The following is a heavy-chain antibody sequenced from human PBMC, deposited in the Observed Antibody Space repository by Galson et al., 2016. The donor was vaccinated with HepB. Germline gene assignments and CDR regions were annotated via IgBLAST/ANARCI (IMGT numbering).Heavy chain of an antibody. CDR3: ARIFIGTGGRGFDH. V-gene: IGHV1-46*04. J-gene: IGHJ4*02. CDR1: GYTFTTHY. D-gene: IGHD6-13*01. Sequence: SVKVSCKASGYTFTTHYIHWVRQAPGRGLEWMGMINPRDGTTMYAQTLQGRVNMTRDTSTSGVDMELSSLRSEDTAVYYCARIFIGTGGRGFDHWGQGALVTVSS. CDR2: INPRDGTT.